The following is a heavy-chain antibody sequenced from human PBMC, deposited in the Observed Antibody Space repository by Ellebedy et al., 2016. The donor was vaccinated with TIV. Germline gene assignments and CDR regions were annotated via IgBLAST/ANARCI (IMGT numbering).Heavy chain of an antibody. J-gene: IGHJ4*02. CDR2: ISSSSSYT. D-gene: IGHD5-12*01. V-gene: IGHV3-11*03. Sequence: GESLKISCAASGFTFSDYYMSWIRQAPGKGLEWVSYISSSSSYTNYADSVKGRFTISRDNAKNSLFLQMNSLRVEDTAVYYCARYNDYDLDYWGQGTLVTVSS. CDR3: ARYNDYDLDY. CDR1: GFTFSDYY.